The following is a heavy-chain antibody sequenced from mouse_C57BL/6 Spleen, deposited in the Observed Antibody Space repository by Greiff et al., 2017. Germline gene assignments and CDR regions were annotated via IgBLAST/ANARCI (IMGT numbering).Heavy chain of an antibody. CDR2: ISYDGSN. Sequence: VQLKESGPGLVKPSQSLSLTCSVTGYSITSGYYWNWIRQFPGNKLEWMGYISYDGSNNYNPSLKNRISITRDTSKNQFFLKLNSVTTEDTATXYCARENYYGTAPFDVWGTGTTVTVSS. CDR3: ARENYYGTAPFDV. J-gene: IGHJ1*03. V-gene: IGHV3-6*01. CDR1: GYSITSGYY. D-gene: IGHD1-1*01.